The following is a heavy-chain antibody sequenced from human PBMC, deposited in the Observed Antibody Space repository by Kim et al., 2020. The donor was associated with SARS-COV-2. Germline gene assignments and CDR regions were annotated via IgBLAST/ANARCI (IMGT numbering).Heavy chain of an antibody. V-gene: IGHV4-39*01. D-gene: IGHD5-12*01. CDR1: GGSISSSSYY. CDR3: ARRPVRLRVGRVGWFDP. Sequence: SETLSLTCTVSGGSISSSSYYWGWIRQPPGKGLEWIGSIYYSGSTYYNPSLKSRVTISVDTSKNQFSLKLSSVTAADTAVYYCARRPVRLRVGRVGWFDPWGQGTLVTVSS. J-gene: IGHJ5*02. CDR2: IYYSGST.